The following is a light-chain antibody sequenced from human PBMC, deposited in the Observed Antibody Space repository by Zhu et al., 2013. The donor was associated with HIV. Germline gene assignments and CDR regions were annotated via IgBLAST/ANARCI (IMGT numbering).Light chain of an antibody. J-gene: IGKJ4*01. V-gene: IGKV2-28*01. CDR1: QSLLHSNGYNY. Sequence: DILMTQSPVSLPVTPGEPASISCRSSQSLLHSNGYNYLDWYLQKSGQSPQLLIYLGSNRASGVPDRFSGSGSGTDFTLKISRVEAEDVGVYYCMQALQTPLTFGGGTKVEIK. CDR3: MQALQTPLT. CDR2: LGS.